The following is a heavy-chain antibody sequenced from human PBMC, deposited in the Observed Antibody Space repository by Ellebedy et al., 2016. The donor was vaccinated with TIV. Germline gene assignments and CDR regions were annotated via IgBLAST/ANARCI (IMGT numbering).Heavy chain of an antibody. J-gene: IGHJ4*02. D-gene: IGHD3-10*01. CDR1: GFTFSRYA. CDR3: AKDGSGMTNFDY. CDR2: ISGSGGNT. V-gene: IGHV3-23*01. Sequence: PGGSLRLSCAASGFTFSRYAMSWVRQAPGKGLEWVSGISGSGGNTYYGDSVKGRFTISRDNSKNTLYLQMDSLRAEDTAVYYCAKDGSGMTNFDYWGQGTLVTVSS.